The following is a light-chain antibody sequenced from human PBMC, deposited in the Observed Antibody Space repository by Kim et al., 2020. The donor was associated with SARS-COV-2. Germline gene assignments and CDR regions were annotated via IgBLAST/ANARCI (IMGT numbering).Light chain of an antibody. CDR1: SSNIGAGYD. V-gene: IGLV1-40*01. J-gene: IGLJ2*01. CDR3: QSYDISLSVL. Sequence: GQKVTISCTGSSSNIGAGYDVHWYQQRPGTAPQLLISDNKNRPSGVPDRFSGSKSGTSASLAITGLQAEDEADYYCQSYDISLSVLFGGGTQLTVL. CDR2: DNK.